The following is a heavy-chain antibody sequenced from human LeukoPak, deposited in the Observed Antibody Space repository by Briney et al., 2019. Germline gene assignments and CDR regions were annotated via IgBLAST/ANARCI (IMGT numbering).Heavy chain of an antibody. CDR1: GGSIGSYY. CDR2: IYYSGST. J-gene: IGHJ4*02. CDR3: ARRPVAGTGYFDY. Sequence: SETLSLTCTVSGGSIGSYYWSWIRQPPGKGLEWIGYIYYSGSTNYNPFLKSRVTISVDTSKNQFSLKLSSVTAADTAVYYCARRPVAGTGYFDYWGQGTLVTVSS. V-gene: IGHV4-59*01. D-gene: IGHD1-1*01.